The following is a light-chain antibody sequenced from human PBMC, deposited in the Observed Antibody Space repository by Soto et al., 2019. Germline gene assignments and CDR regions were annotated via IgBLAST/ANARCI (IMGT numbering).Light chain of an antibody. CDR3: QQYDGYSRT. CDR1: QTISDS. J-gene: IGKJ1*01. CDR2: DVS. V-gene: IGKV1-5*01. Sequence: DIQMTQSPSALSASVGDRVTITCRASQTISDSLAWYQQKPGKAPDLLISDVSNLERGVASRFSGSGSGTEFTLTISSMQPDDFATYYCQQYDGYSRTFGQGTKVEI.